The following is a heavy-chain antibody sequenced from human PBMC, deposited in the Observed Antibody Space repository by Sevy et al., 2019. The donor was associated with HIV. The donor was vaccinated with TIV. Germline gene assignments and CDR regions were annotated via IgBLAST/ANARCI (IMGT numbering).Heavy chain of an antibody. Sequence: GGSLRLSCAASGFTFSSYAMSWVRQAPGKGLEWVSAISGSSGSTYYADSVKGRFTISRDNSKNTLYLQMNSLRAEDTAVYYCAKDRRDIVATITGFDYWGQGTLVTVSS. CDR3: AKDRRDIVATITGFDY. CDR2: ISGSSGST. D-gene: IGHD5-12*01. CDR1: GFTFSSYA. J-gene: IGHJ4*02. V-gene: IGHV3-23*01.